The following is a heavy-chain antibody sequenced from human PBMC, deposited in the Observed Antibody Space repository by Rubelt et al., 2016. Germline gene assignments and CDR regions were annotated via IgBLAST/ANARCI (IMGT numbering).Heavy chain of an antibody. V-gene: IGHV4-39*07. CDR1: GGSISSSSYY. CDR2: IYYSGRT. D-gene: IGHD3-22*01. J-gene: IGHJ4*02. CDR3: ARDVARYDSSGPQPY. Sequence: QLQLQESGPGLVKPSETLSLTCTVSGGSISSSSYYWGWIRQPPGKRLEWIGSIYYSGRTYYNLSLKSRVTISVDTSKNQFSLKLSSVTAADTAVYYCARDVARYDSSGPQPYWGQGTLVTVSS.